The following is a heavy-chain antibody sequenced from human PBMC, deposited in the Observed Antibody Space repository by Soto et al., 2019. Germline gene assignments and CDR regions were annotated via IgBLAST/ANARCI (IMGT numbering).Heavy chain of an antibody. J-gene: IGHJ6*02. Sequence: SETLSLTCTVSGGSISSYYWSWIRQPPGKGLEWIGYIYYSGSTNYNPSLKSRVTISVDTSKNQFSLKLSSVTAADTAVYYCARGPDPVDYYGMDVWGQGTTVPVSS. D-gene: IGHD2-21*01. CDR1: GGSISSYY. CDR3: ARGPDPVDYYGMDV. CDR2: IYYSGST. V-gene: IGHV4-59*01.